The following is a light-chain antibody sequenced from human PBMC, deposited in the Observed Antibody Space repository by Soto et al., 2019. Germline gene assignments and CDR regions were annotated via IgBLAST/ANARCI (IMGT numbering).Light chain of an antibody. J-gene: IGKJ2*01. CDR3: QEYNAEMYT. V-gene: IGKV1-5*03. CDR2: KAS. Sequence: DIQMTQSPSTLSASVGDRVTITCRASQSRSSWLAWYQQKPGKAPNLLIYKASNLESGVPSRFSGSGSGTEFTLTINSLQPDDVATYYCQEYNAEMYTFGQGTKVEIK. CDR1: QSRSSW.